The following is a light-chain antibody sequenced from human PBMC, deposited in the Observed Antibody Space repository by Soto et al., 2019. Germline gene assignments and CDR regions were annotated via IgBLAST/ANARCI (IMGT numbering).Light chain of an antibody. CDR2: KAS. CDR1: QSISSW. V-gene: IGKV1-5*03. CDR3: QQYDNDSWT. J-gene: IGKJ1*01. Sequence: DIQMTQSPSTLSASVGDRVIITCRASQSISSWLAWYQQKPGKAPNLLIYKASTLKSGVPSRFSGSGSGTEFTLPISSLQPEDLATYYCQQYDNDSWTFGQGTKVEIK.